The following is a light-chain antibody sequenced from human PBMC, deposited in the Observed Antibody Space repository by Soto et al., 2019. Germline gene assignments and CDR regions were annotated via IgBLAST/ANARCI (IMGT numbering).Light chain of an antibody. CDR3: QHYKTWPLS. J-gene: IGKJ4*01. Sequence: ELVLTQSPATLSLSPGESATLSCRASQGVGSTLAWYQQAPGQAPRLLIYYASTRATGIPARFSGDGSATEFTLTISSLQSDDIAVYYCQHYKTWPLSCGGGTKVDIK. CDR1: QGVGST. CDR2: YAS. V-gene: IGKV3-15*01.